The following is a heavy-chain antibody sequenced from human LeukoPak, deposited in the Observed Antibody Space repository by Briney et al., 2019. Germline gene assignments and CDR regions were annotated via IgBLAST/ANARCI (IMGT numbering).Heavy chain of an antibody. Sequence: SETLSLTCTVSVGSISSGSYYWSWIRQPAGKGLEWIGRIYTSGSTNYNPSLKSRVTISVDTSKNQFSLKLSSVAAADTAVYYCARDNWGTFDYWGQGTLVTVSS. J-gene: IGHJ4*02. CDR3: ARDNWGTFDY. D-gene: IGHD7-27*01. CDR1: VGSISSGSYY. CDR2: IYTSGST. V-gene: IGHV4-61*02.